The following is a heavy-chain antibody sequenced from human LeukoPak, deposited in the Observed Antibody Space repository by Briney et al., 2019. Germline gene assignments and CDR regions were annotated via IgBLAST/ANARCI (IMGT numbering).Heavy chain of an antibody. CDR3: ASLPLAGYVLHYFQH. CDR2: IYYSGST. Sequence: SETLSLTCAVYGGSFSGYYWSWIRQHPGKGLEWIGYIYYSGSTYYNPSLKSRVTISVDTSKNQFSLKLSSVTAADTAVYYCASLPLAGYVLHYFQHWGQGTLVTVSS. CDR1: GGSFSGYY. D-gene: IGHD3-10*02. V-gene: IGHV4-31*11. J-gene: IGHJ1*01.